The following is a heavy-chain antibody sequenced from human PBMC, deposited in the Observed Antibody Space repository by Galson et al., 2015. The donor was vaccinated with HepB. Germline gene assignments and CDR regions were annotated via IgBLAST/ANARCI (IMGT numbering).Heavy chain of an antibody. J-gene: IGHJ4*02. CDR1: GFTFSRYW. V-gene: IGHV3-74*01. D-gene: IGHD5-12*01. CDR2: IKSDGSST. Sequence: TSGFTFSRYWIHWVRQAPGKGLVWVSRIKSDGSSTNYADSVKGRFTISRDNAQNTLYLQMTSLRAEDTAVYYCARRLSDTSGSYYFDLWGQGTLVTVSS. CDR3: ARRLSDTSGSYYFDL.